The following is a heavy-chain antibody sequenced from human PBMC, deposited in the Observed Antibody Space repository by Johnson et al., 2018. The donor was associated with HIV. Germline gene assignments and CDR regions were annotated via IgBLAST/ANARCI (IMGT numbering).Heavy chain of an antibody. J-gene: IGHJ3*02. D-gene: IGHD3-10*01. CDR3: AREEVLDAFDI. CDR2: LYSGVST. Sequence: VQLVESGGGVVRPGRSLRLSCAASGFTLRSNYTSSVSQAPGNGLEWVPVLYSGVSTYYAYSVKSRFTISRDNAKNTLYLQMNSLRAEDTAVYYCAREEVLDAFDIWGQGTKVTVSS. V-gene: IGHV3-66*01. CDR1: GFTLRSNY.